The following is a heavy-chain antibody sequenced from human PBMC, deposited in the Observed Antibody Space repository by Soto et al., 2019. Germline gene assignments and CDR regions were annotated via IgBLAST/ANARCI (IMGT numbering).Heavy chain of an antibody. Sequence: PGESLRLSCAVSGFTFNSNSMKWVRQAPGKGLEWVSSISSFSNYMYYTDSVKGRFTISRDNARNSLYLQMNSLRAEDTAVYYCARAGGYIRTFPKKTAYDMDVWGQGTTVTVSS. D-gene: IGHD2-2*02. CDR3: ARAGGYIRTFPKKTAYDMDV. J-gene: IGHJ6*02. V-gene: IGHV3-21*01. CDR2: ISSFSNYM. CDR1: GFTFNSNS.